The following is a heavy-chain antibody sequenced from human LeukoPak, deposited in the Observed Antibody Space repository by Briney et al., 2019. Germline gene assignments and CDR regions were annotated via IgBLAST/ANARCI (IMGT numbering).Heavy chain of an antibody. CDR2: INPNSGGT. CDR3: ARDSWSVASYVGYYFDY. J-gene: IGHJ4*02. V-gene: IGHV1-2*02. D-gene: IGHD1-26*01. CDR1: GYTFTGYY. Sequence: ASVKVSCKASGYTFTGYYMHWVRQAPGQGLEWMGWINPNSGGTNYAQRFQGRVTMTRDTSISTAYVELSRLRSDDTAVYYCARDSWSVASYVGYYFDYWGQGTLVTVSS.